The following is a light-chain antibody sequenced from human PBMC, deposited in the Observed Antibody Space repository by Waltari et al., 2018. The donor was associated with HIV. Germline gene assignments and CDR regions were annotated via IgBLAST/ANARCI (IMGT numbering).Light chain of an antibody. CDR1: NLQSKS. Sequence: SYVLTQPPSVSVAPGKTASITCAGTNLQSKSVHWYLQKAGQAPVLVIFDDSDRRSGIPERFSGSKSGNTATLTISRVEAGDEADYYCHMWDTTRVLFGGGTKLTVL. CDR3: HMWDTTRVL. V-gene: IGLV3-21*04. J-gene: IGLJ2*01. CDR2: DDS.